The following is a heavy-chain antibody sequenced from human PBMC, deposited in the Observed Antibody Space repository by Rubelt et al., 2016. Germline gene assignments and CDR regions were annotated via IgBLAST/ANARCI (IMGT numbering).Heavy chain of an antibody. V-gene: IGHV3-74*01. CDR2: IKSDGSST. D-gene: IGHD5-18*01. CDR1: GFTFSGYW. J-gene: IGHJ3*02. Sequence: EVQLVESGGGLVQPGGSLKLSCVASGFTFSGYWMHWVRQAPGKGLVWVSRIKSDGSSTSYADSVKGRFTISSDNAQNTLYLQMTSLRPKDTAVYYWARNPRGHTYVGAFDIWGQGTMVTVSS. CDR3: ARNPRGHTYVGAFDI.